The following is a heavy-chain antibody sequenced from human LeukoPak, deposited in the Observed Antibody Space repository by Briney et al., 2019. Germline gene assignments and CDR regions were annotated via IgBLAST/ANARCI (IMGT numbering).Heavy chain of an antibody. CDR3: ARVYYYDSSAPKFDY. CDR1: GYTLTELS. CDR2: ISYDGSNK. D-gene: IGHD3-22*01. Sequence: SCKVSGYTLTELSMHWVRQAPGKGLEWVAVISYDGSNKYYADSVKGRFTISRDNSKNTLYLQMNSLRAEDTAVYYCARVYYYDSSAPKFDYWGQGTLVTVSS. J-gene: IGHJ4*02. V-gene: IGHV3-30*04.